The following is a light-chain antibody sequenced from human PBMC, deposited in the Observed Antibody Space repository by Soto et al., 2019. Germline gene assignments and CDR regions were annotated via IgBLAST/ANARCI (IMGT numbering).Light chain of an antibody. Sequence: QSVLTQSPSASASLGASVKLTCTLSSGHSTYAIAWHQQQPEKGPRFLMNLDSAGRHSKGDEVPDRFSGASTGAERYLTIPSLQSEDEADYYCQTWGTGFRVFGGGTKLTVL. CDR2: LDSAGRH. CDR3: QTWGTGFRV. CDR1: SGHSTYA. J-gene: IGLJ3*02. V-gene: IGLV4-69*01.